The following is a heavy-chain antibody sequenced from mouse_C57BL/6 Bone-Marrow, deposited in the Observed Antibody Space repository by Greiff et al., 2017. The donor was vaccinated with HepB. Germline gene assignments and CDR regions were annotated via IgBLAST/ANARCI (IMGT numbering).Heavy chain of an antibody. CDR3: AKLIYYGNYPWFAY. V-gene: IGHV3-6*01. Sequence: EVQRVESGPGLVKPSQSLSLTCSVTGYSITSGYYWNWIRQFPGNKLEWMGYISYDGSNNYNPSLKNRISITRDTSKNQFFLKLNSVTTEDTATYYCAKLIYYGNYPWFAYWGQGTLVTVSA. CDR1: GYSITSGYY. J-gene: IGHJ3*01. D-gene: IGHD2-1*01. CDR2: ISYDGSN.